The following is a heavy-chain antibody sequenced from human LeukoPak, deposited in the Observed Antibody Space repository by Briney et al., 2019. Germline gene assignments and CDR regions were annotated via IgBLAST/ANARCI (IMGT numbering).Heavy chain of an antibody. V-gene: IGHV3-30*18. J-gene: IGHJ4*02. Sequence: GGALRLSCAASGCTFDDYAMHWVRQAPGKGLEGVAGISYDGSNKYYADSVKGRCTISRDNSKPTLYLQMNSLRAEDTAVYSCAKGSSGDYWGQGTLVPVSS. CDR3: AKGSSGDY. D-gene: IGHD6-6*01. CDR1: GCTFDDYA. CDR2: ISYDGSNK.